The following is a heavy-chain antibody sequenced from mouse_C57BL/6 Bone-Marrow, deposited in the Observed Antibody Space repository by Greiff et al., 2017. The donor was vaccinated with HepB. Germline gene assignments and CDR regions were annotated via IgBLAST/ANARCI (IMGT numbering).Heavy chain of an antibody. CDR3: AGGYDYDPYYYAMDY. D-gene: IGHD2-4*01. CDR2: INSDGGST. V-gene: IGHV5-2*01. Sequence: EVMLVESGGGLVQPGESLKLSCESNEYEFPSHDMSWVRKTPEKRLELVAAINSDGGSTYYPDTMERRFIISRDNTKKTLYLQMSSLRSEDTALYYCAGGYDYDPYYYAMDYWGQGTSVTVSS. CDR1: EYEFPSHD. J-gene: IGHJ4*01.